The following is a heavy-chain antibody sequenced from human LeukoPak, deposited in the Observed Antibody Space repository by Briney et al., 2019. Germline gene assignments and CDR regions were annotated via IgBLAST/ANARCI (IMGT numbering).Heavy chain of an antibody. D-gene: IGHD6-13*01. V-gene: IGHV3-23*01. CDR2: ISGSGGST. CDR1: GFPFSRYA. J-gene: IGHJ5*02. CDR3: AKDPSSGYSSSRNWFGP. Sequence: GGSLRLSCAASGFPFSRYAMSWVRQAPGKGLEWVSAISGSGGSTYYADSVKGRFTISRDNSKNTLYLQMNSLRAEDTAVYYCAKDPSSGYSSSRNWFGPWGQGTLVTVSS.